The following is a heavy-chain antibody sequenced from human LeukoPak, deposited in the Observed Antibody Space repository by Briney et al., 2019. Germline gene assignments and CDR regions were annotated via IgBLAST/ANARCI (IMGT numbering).Heavy chain of an antibody. J-gene: IGHJ4*02. CDR2: ISSSGSAI. D-gene: IGHD3-22*01. Sequence: PGGSLRLSCAASGFIFISYEMNWVRQAPGKGLQWVSYISSSGSAIYHADSVKGRFTISRDNAKNSLYLRMNSLRAEDTGVYYCTRDLIVADYWGQGTLVTVSS. CDR1: GFIFISYE. CDR3: TRDLIVADY. V-gene: IGHV3-48*03.